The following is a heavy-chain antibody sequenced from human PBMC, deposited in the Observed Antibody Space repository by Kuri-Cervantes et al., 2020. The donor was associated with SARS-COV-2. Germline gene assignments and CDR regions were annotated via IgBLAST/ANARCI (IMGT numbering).Heavy chain of an antibody. CDR2: IYYSGST. J-gene: IGHJ4*02. D-gene: IGHD6-19*01. Sequence: WETLCLTCTVSGGSISSSSYYWGWTRQPPGKGLEWIGSIYYSGSTYYNPSLKSRVTISVDTSKNQFSLKLSSVTAADTAVYYWSRAIAVADNIDYWGQGTLVTVSS. CDR3: SRAIAVADNIDY. V-gene: IGHV4-39*07. CDR1: GGSISSSSYY.